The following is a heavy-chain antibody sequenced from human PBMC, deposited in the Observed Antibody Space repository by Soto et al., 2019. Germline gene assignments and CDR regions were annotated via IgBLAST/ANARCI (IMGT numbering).Heavy chain of an antibody. Sequence: ASGKVSGNASGYKVTTYFIHWVRQAPGQGLEWMGMIHPSGDTGYAQKFRGRVTMTIDTSTTTAYMELRNLTSEDTAVYFSVRGYCTTSPCSGDFQFWGQGTLVTVSS. J-gene: IGHJ1*01. CDR2: IHPSGDT. CDR1: GYKVTTYF. D-gene: IGHD2-15*01. V-gene: IGHV1-46*01. CDR3: VRGYCTTSPCSGDFQF.